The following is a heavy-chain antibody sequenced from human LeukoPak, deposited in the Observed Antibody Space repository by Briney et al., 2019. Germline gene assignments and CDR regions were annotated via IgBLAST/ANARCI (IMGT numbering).Heavy chain of an antibody. Sequence: GRSLRLSCAASGFTFSSYAMHWVRQAPGKGLEWVAVISYDGSNKYYADSVKGRFTISRDNAKNSLYLQMNSLRAEDTAVYYCARDLYEYQLLYPYYYYGMDVWGQGTTVTVSS. CDR2: ISYDGSNK. CDR1: GFTFSSYA. J-gene: IGHJ6*02. D-gene: IGHD2-2*02. V-gene: IGHV3-30-3*01. CDR3: ARDLYEYQLLYPYYYYGMDV.